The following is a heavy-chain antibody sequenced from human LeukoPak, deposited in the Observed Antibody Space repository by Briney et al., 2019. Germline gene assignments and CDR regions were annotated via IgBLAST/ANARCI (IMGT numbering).Heavy chain of an antibody. V-gene: IGHV1-18*01. Sequence: ASVTVSCKASGYTFTSYGISWVRQAPGQGLEWMGWISAYNGNTNYAQKLQGRVTMTTDTSTSTAYMELRSLRSDDTAVYYCARGLKWSGYNNWFDPWGQGTLVTVSS. CDR3: ARGLKWSGYNNWFDP. J-gene: IGHJ5*02. D-gene: IGHD3-3*01. CDR2: ISAYNGNT. CDR1: GYTFTSYG.